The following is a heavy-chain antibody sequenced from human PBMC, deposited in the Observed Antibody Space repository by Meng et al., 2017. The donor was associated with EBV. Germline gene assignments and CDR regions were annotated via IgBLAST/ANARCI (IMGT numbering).Heavy chain of an antibody. CDR3: ARGLDYFDY. J-gene: IGHJ4*02. CDR2: ISAYNGNT. Sequence: QPVASGAQVKNPGAASKVCCNASGYTFTSYGMSRLRQAPGQGLEWMGCISAYNGNTNYAQKLQGRATMTTDTSTSKAYMELRSLRADDTAVYYCARGLDYFDYWGQGTLVTVSS. CDR1: GYTFTSYG. V-gene: IGHV1-18*01.